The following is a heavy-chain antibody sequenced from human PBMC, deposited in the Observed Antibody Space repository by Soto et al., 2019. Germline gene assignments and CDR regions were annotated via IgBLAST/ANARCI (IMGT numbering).Heavy chain of an antibody. V-gene: IGHV1-69*06. Sequence: QVQLVQSGAEVKKPGSSVKVSCKASGGTFSSYAISWERQAPGQGLEWMGGIIPIFGTANYAQKFQGRVTIPADKSTSTAYIELCSLRSEDTAVYYCARDARPGNFDYWGQGTLVTVSS. CDR1: GGTFSSYA. J-gene: IGHJ4*02. CDR3: ARDARPGNFDY. D-gene: IGHD6-6*01. CDR2: IIPIFGTA.